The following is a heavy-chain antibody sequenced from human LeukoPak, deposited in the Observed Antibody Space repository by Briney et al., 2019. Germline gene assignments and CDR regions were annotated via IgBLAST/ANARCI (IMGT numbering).Heavy chain of an antibody. CDR1: GGSFSGYY. CDR3: ARGVKYYDSSGPWGY. CDR2: INHSGST. J-gene: IGHJ4*02. V-gene: IGHV4-34*01. Sequence: PSETLSLTCAVYGGSFSGYYWSWIRQPPGKGLEWIGEINHSGSTNYNPSLKSRVTISVDTSKNQFPLKLSSVTAADTAVYYCARGVKYYDSSGPWGYWGQGTLVTVSS. D-gene: IGHD3-22*01.